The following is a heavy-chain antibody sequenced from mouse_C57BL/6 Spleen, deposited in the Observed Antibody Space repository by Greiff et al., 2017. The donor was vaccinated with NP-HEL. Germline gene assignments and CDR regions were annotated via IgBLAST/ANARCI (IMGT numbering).Heavy chain of an antibody. CDR3: ARSRDITTVVGDWYFDV. J-gene: IGHJ1*03. V-gene: IGHV1-55*01. D-gene: IGHD1-1*01. CDR2: IYPGSGST. Sequence: QVQLQQSGAELVKPGASVKMSCKASGYTFTSYWITWVKQRPGQGLEWIGDIYPGSGSTNYNEKFKSKATLTVDTSSSTAYMQLSSLTSEDSAVYYCARSRDITTVVGDWYFDVWGTGTTVTVSS. CDR1: GYTFTSYW.